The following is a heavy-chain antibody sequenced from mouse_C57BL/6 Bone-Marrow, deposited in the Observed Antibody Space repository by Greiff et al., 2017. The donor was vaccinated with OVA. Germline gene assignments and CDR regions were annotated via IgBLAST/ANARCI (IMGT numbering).Heavy chain of an antibody. CDR2: IYPGDGDT. V-gene: IGHV1-82*01. CDR1: GYAFSSSW. D-gene: IGHD1-1*01. CDR3: ARRVSTVAYWDFDV. J-gene: IGHJ1*03. Sequence: QVQLKQSGPELVKPGASVKISCKASGYAFSSSWMNWVKQRPGQGLEWIGRIYPGDGDTNYNGKFKGKATLTADKSSSTAYMQLRSLTSEDSAVYFCARRVSTVAYWDFDVWGTGTTVTVSS.